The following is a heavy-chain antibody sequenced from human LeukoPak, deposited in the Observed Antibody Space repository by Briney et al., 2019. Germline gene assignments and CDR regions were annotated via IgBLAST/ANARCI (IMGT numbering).Heavy chain of an antibody. J-gene: IGHJ6*03. CDR2: IYHSGST. Sequence: SETLSLTCTVSGGSISSYYWSWIRQPPGKGLEWIGSIYHSGSTYYNPSLKSRVTISVDTSKNQFSLKLRSVTAADTAVYYCARETSQKGAHYMDVWGKGTTVTISS. CDR3: ARETSQKGAHYMDV. V-gene: IGHV4-59*01. CDR1: GGSISSYY. D-gene: IGHD3-16*01.